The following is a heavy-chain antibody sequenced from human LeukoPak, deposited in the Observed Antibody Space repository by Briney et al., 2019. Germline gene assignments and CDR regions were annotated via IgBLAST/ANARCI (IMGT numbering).Heavy chain of an antibody. Sequence: SETLSLTCTVSGGPISSYYWSWIRQPPGKGLEWIGYIYYSGSTNYNPSLKSRVTISVDTSKNQFSLKLSSVTAADTAVYYCAREGYCSSTSCYGNWFDPWGQGTLVTVSS. D-gene: IGHD2-2*01. CDR3: AREGYCSSTSCYGNWFDP. CDR2: IYYSGST. CDR1: GGPISSYY. J-gene: IGHJ5*02. V-gene: IGHV4-59*01.